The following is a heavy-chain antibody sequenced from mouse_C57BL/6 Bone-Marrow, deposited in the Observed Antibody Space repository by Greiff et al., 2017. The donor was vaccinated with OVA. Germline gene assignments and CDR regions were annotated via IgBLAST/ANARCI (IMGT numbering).Heavy chain of an antibody. CDR3: ARGTTVGNWYFDV. D-gene: IGHD1-1*01. J-gene: IGHJ1*03. V-gene: IGHV1-63*01. CDR2: IYPGGGYT. CDR1: GYTFTNYW. Sequence: QVQLQQSGAELVRPGTSVKMSCKASGYTFTNYWIGWAKQRPGHGLEWIGDIYPGGGYTYYNEKFKGQATLTAEKSSSTAYMQLSSLTSEDSAVYFCARGTTVGNWYFDVWGTGTTVTVSS.